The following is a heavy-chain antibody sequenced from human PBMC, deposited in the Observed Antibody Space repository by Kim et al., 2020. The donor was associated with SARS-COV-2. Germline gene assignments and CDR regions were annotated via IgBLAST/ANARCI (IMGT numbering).Heavy chain of an antibody. V-gene: IGHV4-59*01. J-gene: IGHJ6*02. CDR2: IYDSGSA. D-gene: IGHD2-8*01. CDR1: GGSISSNY. CDR3: AREGMYYYGMDV. Sequence: SETLSLTCTVSGGSISSNYWSWSRKRPGKGLEWIGYIYDSGSANYNPYRKSRVTISVDTSKNKFSLKLSSVTAADAAVYYCAREGMYYYGMDVWGQGTTVTVSS.